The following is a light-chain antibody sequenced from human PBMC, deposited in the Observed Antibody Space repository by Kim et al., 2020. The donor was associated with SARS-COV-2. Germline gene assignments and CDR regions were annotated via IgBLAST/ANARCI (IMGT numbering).Light chain of an antibody. J-gene: IGLJ2*01. CDR3: AAWDDSLNAL. CDR1: SANIASTT. CDR2: SNN. Sequence: PGQRVTISCSGSSANIASTTVNWYQQLHGTAPKRLIYSNNPRPSGVPDRFSGSKSGTSASLAISGLQSEDEADYYCAAWDDSLNALFGGGTQLTVL. V-gene: IGLV1-44*01.